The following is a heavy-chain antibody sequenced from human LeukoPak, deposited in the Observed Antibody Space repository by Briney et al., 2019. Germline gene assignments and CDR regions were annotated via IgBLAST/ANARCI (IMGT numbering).Heavy chain of an antibody. CDR1: GYTFTSYG. CDR2: ISAYNGNT. V-gene: IGHV1-18*01. Sequence: ASVKVSCKASGYTFTSYGISWVRQAPGQGLEWIGWISAYNGNTNYAQKLQGRVTMTTDTSTSTAYMELRSLRSDDTAVYYCAKDSFLWFGELQGGRGVDAFDIWGQGTMVTVSS. J-gene: IGHJ3*02. CDR3: AKDSFLWFGELQGGRGVDAFDI. D-gene: IGHD3-10*01.